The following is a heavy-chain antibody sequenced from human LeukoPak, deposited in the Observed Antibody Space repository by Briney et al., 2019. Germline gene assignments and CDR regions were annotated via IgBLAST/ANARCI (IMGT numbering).Heavy chain of an antibody. Sequence: GESLKISCKGSGYXFTNYWIAWVRQMPGKGLEWMGIIYPGDSDTRYSPSFQGQVTISADKSISTAYLQWSSLKASDTAMYYCARAGDRNYFDYWGQGTLVTVSS. CDR1: GYXFTNYW. CDR2: IYPGDSDT. J-gene: IGHJ4*02. D-gene: IGHD2-21*02. V-gene: IGHV5-51*01. CDR3: ARAGDRNYFDY.